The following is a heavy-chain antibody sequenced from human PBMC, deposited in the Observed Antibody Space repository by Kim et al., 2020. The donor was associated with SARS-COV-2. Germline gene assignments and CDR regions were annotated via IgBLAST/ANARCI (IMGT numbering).Heavy chain of an antibody. Sequence: GGSLRLSCAASGFTFSNYWMHWVRQAPGKGPVWVSRLNEDGSTTYYADSVKGRFTISRDNARNTLYLHMDSLRAEDTALYYCVRDLVGSDDLWGQGTLVTVS. J-gene: IGHJ5*02. D-gene: IGHD5-12*01. CDR3: VRDLVGSDDL. CDR1: GFTFSNYW. V-gene: IGHV3-74*01. CDR2: LNEDGSTT.